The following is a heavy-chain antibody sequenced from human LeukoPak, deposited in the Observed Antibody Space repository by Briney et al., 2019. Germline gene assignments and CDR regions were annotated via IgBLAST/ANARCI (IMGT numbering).Heavy chain of an antibody. D-gene: IGHD1-26*01. CDR2: TKQDGSEK. J-gene: IGHJ4*02. CDR1: GFTFSSYW. CDR3: ARDKIVGATQFDY. V-gene: IGHV3-7*01. Sequence: GGSLRLSCAASGFTFSSYWMSWVRPAPGKGLEWVANTKQDGSEKYYVDSVKGRFTISRDNAKNSLYLQMNSPRAEDTAVYYCARDKIVGATQFDYWGQGTLVTVSS.